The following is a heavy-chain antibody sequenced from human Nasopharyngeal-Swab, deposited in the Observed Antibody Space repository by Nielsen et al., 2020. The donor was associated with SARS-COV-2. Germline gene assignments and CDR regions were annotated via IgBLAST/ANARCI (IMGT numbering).Heavy chain of an antibody. CDR2: ISGSGSYA. J-gene: IGHJ4*02. V-gene: IGHV3-23*01. D-gene: IGHD4-17*01. CDR1: GFTFSDFG. CDR3: AKGGVPLYGDSYYFDS. Sequence: GESLKISCVASGFTFSDFGMSWVRQAPGKGLEWISRISGSGSYADYADSVKGRFTVSRDNSKNTLYLQLDSLRAEDTAVYYCAKGGVPLYGDSYYFDSLGQGSRVTVSS.